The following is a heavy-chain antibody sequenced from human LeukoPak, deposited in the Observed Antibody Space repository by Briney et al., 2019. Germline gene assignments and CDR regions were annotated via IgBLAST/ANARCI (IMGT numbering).Heavy chain of an antibody. CDR2: IIPIFGTA. V-gene: IGHV1-69*05. D-gene: IGHD3-22*01. J-gene: IGHJ4*02. CDR3: ASQGAYYYDSIHFDY. CDR1: GGTFSSYA. Sequence: SVKVSCKASGGTFSSYAISWVRQAPGQGLEWMGGIIPIFGTANYAQKFQGRVTITTDESTSTAYMELSSLRSEVTAVYYCASQGAYYYDSIHFDYWGQGTLVTVSS.